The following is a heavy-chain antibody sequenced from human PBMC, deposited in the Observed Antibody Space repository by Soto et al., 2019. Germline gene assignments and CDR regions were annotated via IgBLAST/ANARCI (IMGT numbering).Heavy chain of an antibody. CDR1: GGSLSTYY. D-gene: IGHD6-6*01. Sequence: SETLSLTCTVSGGSLSTYYWSWIRQPPGKGLEWIGYIYYSGSTDYNPSLKGRVTISVDTSKNQFSLKLRSVTAADTAVYYCARVGGVAARTFDYWGQGTLVTVSS. CDR2: IYYSGST. CDR3: ARVGGVAARTFDY. V-gene: IGHV4-59*01. J-gene: IGHJ4*02.